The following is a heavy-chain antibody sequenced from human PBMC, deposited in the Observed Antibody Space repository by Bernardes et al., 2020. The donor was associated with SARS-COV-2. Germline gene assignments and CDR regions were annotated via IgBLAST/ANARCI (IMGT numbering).Heavy chain of an antibody. CDR3: AKGGGYSYGYFSFDY. J-gene: IGHJ4*02. V-gene: IGHV3-23*01. CDR2: SGGGGTT. D-gene: IGHD5-18*01. Sequence: GGSLRLSCAASGFTFSSYAMSWVRQAPGKGLEWVSASGGGGTTYYADSVKGRFTISRDNSKSTLYLQMNSLRAEDTAVYYCAKGGGYSYGYFSFDYWGQGTLVTVSS. CDR1: GFTFSSYA.